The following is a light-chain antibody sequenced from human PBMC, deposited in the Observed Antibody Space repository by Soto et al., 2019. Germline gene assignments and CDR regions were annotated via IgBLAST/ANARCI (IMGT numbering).Light chain of an antibody. CDR3: QQYDNLPFT. Sequence: DIQMTQSPSSLSASIGDRVSITCQASQDISNFLNWYQQKPGKPPKLLIFDASDLQTGDPSRFRSSGSGTYFTFTISSLQPEDVATYFCQQYDNLPFTFGPGTKVDVK. CDR1: QDISNF. J-gene: IGKJ3*01. CDR2: DAS. V-gene: IGKV1-33*01.